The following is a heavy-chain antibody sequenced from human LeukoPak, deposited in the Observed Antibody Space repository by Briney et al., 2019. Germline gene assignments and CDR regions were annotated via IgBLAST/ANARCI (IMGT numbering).Heavy chain of an antibody. V-gene: IGHV3-21*01. CDR1: GFTFSDYD. J-gene: IGHJ1*01. D-gene: IGHD3-16*01. Sequence: GRSLRLSCSASGFTFSDYDMNWVCHGQGEGLEWDSSISYRSSNVYYGDSVKGRFSISRDNAKNSLYLQMNSLGAEDTAVYYCGRAFPPLRVSSAGDFWGQGTLVTVSS. CDR2: ISYRSSNV. CDR3: GRAFPPLRVSSAGDF.